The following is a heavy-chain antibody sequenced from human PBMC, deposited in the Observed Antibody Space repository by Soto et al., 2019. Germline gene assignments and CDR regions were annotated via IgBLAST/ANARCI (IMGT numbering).Heavy chain of an antibody. D-gene: IGHD6-6*01. Sequence: EVQLVESGGDLAQPGGSLRLSCAASGFTFSSDWMHWVRQAPGKGLVWVSRINTDGSDTSYADSVKGRFTISRDNAKNTLYLHMHPLRAADPAFYYCASDRPASQPYFDYWGQGNMFTVSS. V-gene: IGHV3-74*01. CDR2: INTDGSDT. CDR3: ASDRPASQPYFDY. J-gene: IGHJ4*02. CDR1: GFTFSSDW.